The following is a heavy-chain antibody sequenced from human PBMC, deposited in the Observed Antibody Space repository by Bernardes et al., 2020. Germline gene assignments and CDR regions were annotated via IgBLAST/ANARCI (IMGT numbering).Heavy chain of an antibody. CDR2: IYYSGST. CDR1: GGSISSYY. D-gene: IGHD3-16*02. Sequence: SETLSLTCTVSGGSISSYYWSWIRQPPGKGLEWIGYIYYSGSTNYNPSLKSRVTISVDTSKNQFSLKLSSVTAADTAVYYCARDGGGGSYQTNGYGMDVWGQGTTVTVSS. J-gene: IGHJ6*02. V-gene: IGHV4-59*01. CDR3: ARDGGGGSYQTNGYGMDV.